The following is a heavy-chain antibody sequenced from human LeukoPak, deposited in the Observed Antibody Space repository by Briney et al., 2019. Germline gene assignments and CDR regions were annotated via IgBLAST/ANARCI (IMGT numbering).Heavy chain of an antibody. V-gene: IGHV3-21*01. CDR3: ARDRWGNYYMDV. D-gene: IGHD3-16*01. J-gene: IGHJ6*03. CDR2: ISSSSSYI. CDR1: VFTFSRYS. Sequence: GGSLRLSCAACVFTFSRYSMHGLRQAPGRGVEGVSSISSSSSYIYYADSVKGRFTISRDNAKNSLYLQMNSLRAEDTAVYYCARDRWGNYYMDVWGKGTTVTVSS.